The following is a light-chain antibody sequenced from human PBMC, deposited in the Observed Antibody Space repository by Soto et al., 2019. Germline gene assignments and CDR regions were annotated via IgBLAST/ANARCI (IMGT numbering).Light chain of an antibody. CDR1: SSDVGAYNF. J-gene: IGLJ1*01. CDR3: SGSTASRTYV. V-gene: IGLV2-14*03. Sequence: QSALTQPASVSGSPGQSITISCTGTSSDVGAYNFVSWHQQHPGKAPKLMIYNVYDRPSGISYRFSGSKSGNTASLTISGRQGDDEEADYCSGSTASRTYVFGAAT. CDR2: NVY.